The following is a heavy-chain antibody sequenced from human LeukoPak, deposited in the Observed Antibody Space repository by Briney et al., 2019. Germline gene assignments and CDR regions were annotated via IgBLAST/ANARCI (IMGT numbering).Heavy chain of an antibody. Sequence: PSETLSLTCTVPGGSISSYYWSWIRQPPGKGLEWIGYIYYSGSTNYNPSLKSRVTISVDTSKNQFSLKLSSVTAADTAVYYCARGVPVRWGLSAYYYYYGMDVWGQGTTVTVSS. V-gene: IGHV4-59*01. CDR1: GGSISSYY. CDR3: ARGVPVRWGLSAYYYYYGMDV. D-gene: IGHD4-23*01. J-gene: IGHJ6*02. CDR2: IYYSGST.